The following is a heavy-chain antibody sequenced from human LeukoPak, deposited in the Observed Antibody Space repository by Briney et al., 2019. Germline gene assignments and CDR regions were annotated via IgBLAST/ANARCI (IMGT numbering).Heavy chain of an antibody. V-gene: IGHV1-18*01. Sequence: GASVKVSCKASGYSFTNYGISWVRQAPGQGLEWMGWISAYNGNTNYAQKFQGRVTMSTDTSTSTAYMELRSLRSDDTAVYYCASADWGNWFDPWGQGTLVSVSS. CDR3: ASADWGNWFDP. J-gene: IGHJ5*02. CDR1: GYSFTNYG. D-gene: IGHD3-9*01. CDR2: ISAYNGNT.